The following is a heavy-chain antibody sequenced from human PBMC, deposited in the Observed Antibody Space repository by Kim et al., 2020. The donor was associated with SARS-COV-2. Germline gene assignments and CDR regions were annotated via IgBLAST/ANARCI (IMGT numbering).Heavy chain of an antibody. D-gene: IGHD5-18*01. J-gene: IGHJ2*01. CDR1: GFTVSSNY. CDR3: ARGGRDPGGYSYGSGWYFDL. CDR2: IYSGGST. Sequence: GGSLRLSCAASGFTVSSNYMSWVRQAPGKGLEWVSVIYSGGSTYYADSVKGRFTISRHNSKNTLYLQMNSLRAEDTAVYYCARGGRDPGGYSYGSGWYFDLWGRGTLVTVSS. V-gene: IGHV3-53*04.